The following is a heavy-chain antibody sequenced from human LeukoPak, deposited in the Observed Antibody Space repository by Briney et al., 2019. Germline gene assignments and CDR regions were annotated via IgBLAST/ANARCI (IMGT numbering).Heavy chain of an antibody. CDR1: GGTFSSYA. CDR3: ARELYYYGSGSPLDY. J-gene: IGHJ4*02. V-gene: IGHV1-69*05. Sequence: SVKVSCKASGGTFSSYAISWVRQASGQGLERVGRIIPIFGTANYAQKFQGRDTITTDESTSTAYMELSSLRSEDTAVYYCARELYYYGSGSPLDYWGQGTLVTVSS. D-gene: IGHD3-10*01. CDR2: IIPIFGTA.